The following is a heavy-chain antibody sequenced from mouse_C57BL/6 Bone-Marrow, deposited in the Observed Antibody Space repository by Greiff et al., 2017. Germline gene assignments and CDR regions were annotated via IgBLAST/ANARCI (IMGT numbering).Heavy chain of an antibody. V-gene: IGHV1-61*01. CDR1: GYTFTSYW. D-gene: IGHD1-1*01. Sequence: QVQLKQPGAELVRPGSSVKLSCKASGYTFTSYWMDWVKQRPGQGLEWIGNIYPSDSETHYNQKFKDKATLTVDKSSSTAYMQLSSLTSEDSAVYYCARRYYGFDYWGQGTTLTVSS. J-gene: IGHJ2*01. CDR3: ARRYYGFDY. CDR2: IYPSDSET.